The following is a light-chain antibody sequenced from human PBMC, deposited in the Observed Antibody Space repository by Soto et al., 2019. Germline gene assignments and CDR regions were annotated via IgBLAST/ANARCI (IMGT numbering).Light chain of an antibody. CDR2: TAS. V-gene: IGKV1-5*03. CDR1: QSVSTW. CDR3: QQYSSAWS. Sequence: DIQMTQSPSTLSASVGDRVTITCRASQSVSTWLAWYQQKPGKAPKLLIYTASNLEGGVPSRFSGSGSGTELTLTISSLQPDDFATYYCQQYSSAWSFGQGTKVELK. J-gene: IGKJ1*01.